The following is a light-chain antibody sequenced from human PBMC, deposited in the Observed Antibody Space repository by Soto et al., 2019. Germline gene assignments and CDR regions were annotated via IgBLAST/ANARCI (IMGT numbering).Light chain of an antibody. CDR1: QSVSSN. J-gene: IGKJ2*01. Sequence: IVMTQSPATLSVSPGERATLSCRASQSVSSNLAWYQHKPGQAPRLLFYGASTRAAGIPARFSGGGSGTHFPLTISGLQSEDFAVYYCHHSNKSPYTFGQGTKLQIK. V-gene: IGKV3-15*01. CDR3: HHSNKSPYT. CDR2: GAS.